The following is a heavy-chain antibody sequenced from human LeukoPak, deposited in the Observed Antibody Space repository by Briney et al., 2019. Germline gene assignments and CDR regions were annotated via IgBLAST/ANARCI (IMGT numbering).Heavy chain of an antibody. CDR1: GFTFSSYG. CDR2: IWYDGSNK. D-gene: IGHD4-17*01. V-gene: IGHV3-33*01. J-gene: IGHJ4*02. CDR3: ARSVSYGDYVGY. Sequence: PGRSLRLSCAASGFTFSSYGMHWVRQAPGKGLEWVAVIWYDGSNKYYADSVKGRFTISRDNSKNTLYLQMNSLRAEDTAVYYCARSVSYGDYVGYWGQGTLVTVSS.